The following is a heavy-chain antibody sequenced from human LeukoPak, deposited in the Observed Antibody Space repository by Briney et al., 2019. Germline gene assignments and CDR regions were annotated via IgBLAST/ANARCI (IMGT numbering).Heavy chain of an antibody. Sequence: PGGSLRLSCAAPGFSVSKNYMSWVRQAPGKGLEWISLIYSGGNTYYADSVKGRFSISRDNPRNSLYLQMYSLKAEDTAVYYCARDSGYSGFALDLWGQGSLVTVFS. D-gene: IGHD5-12*01. V-gene: IGHV3-66*01. J-gene: IGHJ5*02. CDR1: GFSVSKNY. CDR3: ARDSGYSGFALDL. CDR2: IYSGGNT.